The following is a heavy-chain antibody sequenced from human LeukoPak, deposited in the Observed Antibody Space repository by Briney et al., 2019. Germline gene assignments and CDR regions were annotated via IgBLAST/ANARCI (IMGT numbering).Heavy chain of an antibody. CDR1: GYAFTGYY. D-gene: IGHD3-10*01. V-gene: IGHV1-2*02. Sequence: ASVKVSCKASGYAFTGYYMHWVRQAPGQGLEWMGWINPNSGGTNYAQKFQGRVTMTRDTSISTAYMELSRLRSDDTAVYYCARGPITMAVWFDPWGQGTLVTVSS. J-gene: IGHJ5*02. CDR2: INPNSGGT. CDR3: ARGPITMAVWFDP.